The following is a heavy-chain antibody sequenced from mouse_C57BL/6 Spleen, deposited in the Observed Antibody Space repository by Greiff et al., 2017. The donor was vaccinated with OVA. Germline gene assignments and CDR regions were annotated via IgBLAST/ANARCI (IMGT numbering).Heavy chain of an antibody. CDR1: GYTFTDYY. J-gene: IGHJ2*01. CDR3: ARGGKIYYFDY. V-gene: IGHV1-19*01. D-gene: IGHD1-1*02. CDR2: INPYNGGT. Sequence: EVQLQQSGPVLVKPGASVKMSCKASGYTFTDYYMNWVKQSHGKSLEWIGVINPYNGGTSYNQKFKGKATLTVDKSSSTAYMELNSLTSEDSAVYYCARGGKIYYFDYWGPGTTLTVSS.